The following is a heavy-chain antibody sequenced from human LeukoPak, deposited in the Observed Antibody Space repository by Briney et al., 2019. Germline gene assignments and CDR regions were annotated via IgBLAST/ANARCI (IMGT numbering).Heavy chain of an antibody. CDR2: IYAAGNT. J-gene: IGHJ4*02. CDR1: GFIVSTSY. D-gene: IGHD5-18*01. V-gene: IGHV3-53*01. CDR3: ARDGAYTYGYAYYFEY. Sequence: PGGSLRLSCAASGFIVSTSYMSWVRQAPGEGLEWVSVIYAAGNTFYADSVKGRFTISRDNSKNTLYLQMSSLRDEDTAFYYCARDGAYTYGYAYYFEYWGQGTLVTVSS.